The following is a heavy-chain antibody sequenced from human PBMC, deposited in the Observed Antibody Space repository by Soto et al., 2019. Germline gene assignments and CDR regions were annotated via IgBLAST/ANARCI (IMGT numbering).Heavy chain of an antibody. CDR2: ISPYNGNT. J-gene: IGHJ6*02. CDR1: GYTFTSYG. V-gene: IGHV1-18*01. D-gene: IGHD2-15*01. CDR3: ARDYRSGGSTMDV. Sequence: ASVKVSCKASGYTFTSYGISWVRQAPGQGLEWMGWISPYNGNTNYAQKLQGRVTMTTDTSTSTAYMELSSLRSEDTAVYYCARDYRSGGSTMDVWGQGTTVTVSS.